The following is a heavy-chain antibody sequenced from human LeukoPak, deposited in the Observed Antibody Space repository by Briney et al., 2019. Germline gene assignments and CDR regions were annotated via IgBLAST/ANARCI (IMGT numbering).Heavy chain of an antibody. J-gene: IGHJ4*02. D-gene: IGHD2-2*01. V-gene: IGHV3-23*01. CDR3: AKNGEVVPAAMIDY. CDR1: GFTFSSYA. CDR2: ISGSGGST. Sequence: PGGFLRLSCAASGFTFSSYAMSWVRQAPGKGLEWVSAISGSGGSTYYADSVKGRFTISRDNSKNTLYLQMNSLRAEDTAVYYCAKNGEVVPAAMIDYWGQGTLVTVSS.